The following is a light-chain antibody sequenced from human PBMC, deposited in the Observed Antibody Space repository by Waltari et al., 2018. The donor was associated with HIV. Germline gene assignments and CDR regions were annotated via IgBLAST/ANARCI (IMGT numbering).Light chain of an antibody. V-gene: IGKV1-33*01. CDR2: DAT. J-gene: IGKJ5*01. Sequence: IQMPQSPSSLSASLGDRVTITCQASQDISNYFNWYQPKPRKATKLLIFDATNLETGLPSRFSGSASGTDFTCTISCLRPEDISTYYCQQYGMHPITFGEWTRLETK. CDR1: QDISNY. CDR3: QQYGMHPIT.